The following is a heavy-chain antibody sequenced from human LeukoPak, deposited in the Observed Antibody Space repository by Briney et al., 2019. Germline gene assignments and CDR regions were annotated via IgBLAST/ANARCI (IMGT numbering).Heavy chain of an antibody. CDR1: GCYISSYY. J-gene: IGHJ3*02. V-gene: IGHV4-59*01. CDR2: IYYSGST. CDR3: ARLHRGEEAFDI. Sequence: SETLSLTRTVSGCYISSYYGSWIRQSPGKGLEWIGYIYYSGSTNYNPSLKSRVTISVDTSKNQFSLKLSSVTTADTAVYYCARLHRGEEAFDIWGQGTMVTVSS.